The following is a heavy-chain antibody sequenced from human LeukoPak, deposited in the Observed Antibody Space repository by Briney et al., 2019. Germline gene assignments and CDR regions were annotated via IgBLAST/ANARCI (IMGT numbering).Heavy chain of an antibody. Sequence: PGRSLRLSCPGSGFTFGDYAMSWVRQAPGKGLEWVGFIRSKAYGGTTEYAPSVKGRFTISRDDSKSIAYLQMNSLKTEDTAVYYCTSGVAISSRGRDYWCQGTLVTVSS. D-gene: IGHD3-3*01. CDR2: IRSKAYGGTT. J-gene: IGHJ4*02. V-gene: IGHV3-49*04. CDR1: GFTFGDYA. CDR3: TSGVAISSRGRDY.